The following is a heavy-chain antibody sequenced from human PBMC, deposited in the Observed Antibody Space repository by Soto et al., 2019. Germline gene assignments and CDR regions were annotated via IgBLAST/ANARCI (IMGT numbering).Heavy chain of an antibody. CDR2: IIPIFGTA. J-gene: IGHJ4*02. V-gene: IGHV1-69*01. CDR3: ARVARAYTYVNVCSLDY. D-gene: IGHD2-15*01. Sequence: QVQLVQSGAEVKKPGSSVKVSCKASGGTFSSYAISWVRQAPGQGLEWMGGIIPIFGTANYAQKFQGRVTITADDSTSTAYVELSSLRSEDTAVYYCARVARAYTYVNVCSLDYWGQGTLVTVSS. CDR1: GGTFSSYA.